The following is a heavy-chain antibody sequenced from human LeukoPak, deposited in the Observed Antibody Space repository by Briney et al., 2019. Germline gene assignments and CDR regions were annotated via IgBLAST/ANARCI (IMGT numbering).Heavy chain of an antibody. CDR2: ISWNSGSI. Sequence: GGSLRLSCAASGFTFDDYAMHWVRQAPGKGLEWVSGISWNSGSIGYADSVKGRFTISRDNAKNSLYLQMNSLRAEDTAMYYCATESGYAVGDHWGQGTLVTVSA. V-gene: IGHV3-9*01. CDR3: ATESGYAVGDH. CDR1: GFTFDDYA. J-gene: IGHJ4*02. D-gene: IGHD5-12*01.